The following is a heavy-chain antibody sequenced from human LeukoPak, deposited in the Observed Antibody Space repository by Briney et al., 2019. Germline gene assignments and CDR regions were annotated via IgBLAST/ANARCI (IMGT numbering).Heavy chain of an antibody. CDR1: GFNFGTYA. Sequence: GGSLRLSCAASGFNFGTYAMTWVRQAPGMGLEWVSTILNNGVSTYHADSVKGRFTISRDSSENTLYLQMDSLRAEDTAVYYCARDKSSGYGMDVWGQGTTVIVSS. CDR2: ILNNGVST. D-gene: IGHD3-22*01. CDR3: ARDKSSGYGMDV. J-gene: IGHJ6*02. V-gene: IGHV3-23*01.